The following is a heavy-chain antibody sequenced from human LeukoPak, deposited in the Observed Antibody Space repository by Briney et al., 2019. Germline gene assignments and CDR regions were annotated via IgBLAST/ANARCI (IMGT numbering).Heavy chain of an antibody. J-gene: IGHJ4*02. D-gene: IGHD3-10*01. Sequence: SETLSLTCTVSGGSISSYHWSWIRQPAGKGLEWIGRIHSSGSTNYSPSLKSRVAMSLDTSKNQFSLELSSVTAADTAVYYCAREAVHYGSGSLDYWGQGTLVTVSS. CDR1: GGSISSYH. V-gene: IGHV4-4*07. CDR2: IHSSGST. CDR3: AREAVHYGSGSLDY.